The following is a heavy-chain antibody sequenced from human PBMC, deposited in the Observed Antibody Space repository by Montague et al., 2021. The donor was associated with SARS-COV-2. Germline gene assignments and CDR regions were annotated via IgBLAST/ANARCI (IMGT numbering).Heavy chain of an antibody. CDR1: GFTFGDYS. CDR2: ISWNSSSR. V-gene: IGHV3-9*01. CDR3: AKDYYFGAFDI. J-gene: IGHJ3*02. D-gene: IGHD3-10*01. Sequence: SLRLSCAASGFTFGDYSMHWVRQTPGKGLEWVSVISWNSSSRGYADSVKGRFTIYRDNAKNSLYLQMNSLRTEDTAFYYCAKDYYFGAFDIWGQGTMVTVSS.